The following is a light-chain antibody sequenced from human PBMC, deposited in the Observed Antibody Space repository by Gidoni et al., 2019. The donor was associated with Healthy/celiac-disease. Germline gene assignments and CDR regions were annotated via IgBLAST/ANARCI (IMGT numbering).Light chain of an antibody. V-gene: IGKV3-11*01. Sequence: EIELTQSTATLAFSPGERATLSCRASQSVSSYLAWYQQKPGQAPRLLIYDASNRATGIPARFSGSGSGTDFTLTISSLEPEDFAVYYCQQRSNWPRGTFGQGTKVEIK. J-gene: IGKJ1*01. CDR1: QSVSSY. CDR2: DAS. CDR3: QQRSNWPRGT.